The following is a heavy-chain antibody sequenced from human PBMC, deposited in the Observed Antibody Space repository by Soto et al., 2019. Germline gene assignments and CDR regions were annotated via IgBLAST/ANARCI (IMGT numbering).Heavy chain of an antibody. J-gene: IGHJ4*02. CDR2: IGTAGDT. Sequence: EVQLVESGGGLVQPGGSLRLSCAASGFTFSSYDMHWVRQATGKGLEWVSAIGTAGDTYYPGSVKGRFTISRENAKNSLYLQMNSLRAGDTAVYYCARAGASMVRGVPIYYFDYWGQGTLVTVSS. CDR1: GFTFSSYD. V-gene: IGHV3-13*04. CDR3: ARAGASMVRGVPIYYFDY. D-gene: IGHD3-10*01.